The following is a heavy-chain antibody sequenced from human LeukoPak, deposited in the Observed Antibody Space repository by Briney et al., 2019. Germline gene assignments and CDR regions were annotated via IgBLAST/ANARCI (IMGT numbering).Heavy chain of an antibody. CDR2: VSYDGYNK. CDR3: ARGKLTQIDY. CDR1: GFSFSIYA. Sequence: PGGSLRLSCAASGFSFSIYAMHWVRQAPGKGLEWVTVVSYDGYNKYYADSVKGRFTLSRDNSKNTLYLQMNSLRAEDTAGYFCARGKLTQIDYWGQGTLVTVSS. J-gene: IGHJ4*02. D-gene: IGHD4/OR15-4a*01. V-gene: IGHV3-30*04.